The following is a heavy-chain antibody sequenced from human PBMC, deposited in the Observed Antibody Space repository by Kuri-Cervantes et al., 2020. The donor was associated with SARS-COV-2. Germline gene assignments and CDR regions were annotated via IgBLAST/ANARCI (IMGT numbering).Heavy chain of an antibody. V-gene: IGHV7-4-1*02. D-gene: IGHD6-13*01. CDR1: GYTLTNYA. Sequence: ASVKVSCKASGYTLTNYAMNWVRQAPGQGLEWMGWINTNTRNPTYAQGLTGRFVFSLDTSVGTAYLQINSLKAEDTAVYYCARDGQPLDPWGQGTLVTVSS. CDR2: INTNTRNP. CDR3: ARDGQPLDP. J-gene: IGHJ5*02.